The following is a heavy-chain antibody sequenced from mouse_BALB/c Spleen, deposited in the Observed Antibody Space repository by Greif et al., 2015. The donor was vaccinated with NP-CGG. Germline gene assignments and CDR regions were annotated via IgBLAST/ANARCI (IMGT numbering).Heavy chain of an antibody. V-gene: IGHV1S81*02. CDR1: GYTFTSYW. Sequence: QVQLQQSGAELVKPGASVKLSCKASGYTFTSYWMHWVKQRPGQGLEWIGEINPSNGRTNYNEKFKSKATLTVDKSSSTAYMQLSSLTSEDSAVYYCARLGYGNYAMGYWGQGTSVTVSS. CDR2: INPSNGRT. CDR3: ARLGYGNYAMGY. J-gene: IGHJ4*01. D-gene: IGHD2-10*02.